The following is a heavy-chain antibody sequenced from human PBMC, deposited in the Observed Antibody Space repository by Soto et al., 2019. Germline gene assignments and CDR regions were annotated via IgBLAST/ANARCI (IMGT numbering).Heavy chain of an antibody. CDR1: GGSISSYY. D-gene: IGHD2-21*01. J-gene: IGHJ6*02. Sequence: PSETLSLTCTVSGGSISSYYWSWIRQPPGKGLEWIGYIHYTGSVRYNPSLQSRITMSVDTSKNLFSLNLSSVTASDTAMYYCARPSLVMNYYGMDVWGQGTTVTVSS. V-gene: IGHV4-59*12. CDR3: ARPSLVMNYYGMDV. CDR2: IHYTGSV.